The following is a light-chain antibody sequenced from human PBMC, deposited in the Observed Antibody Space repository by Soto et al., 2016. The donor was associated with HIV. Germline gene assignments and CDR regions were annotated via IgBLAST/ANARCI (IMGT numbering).Light chain of an antibody. CDR3: QQSYXTPRT. CDR2: AAS. CDR1: QSITTY. J-gene: IGKJ1*01. Sequence: DIQMTQSPSSLSASVGDRVTITCRASQSITTYLNWYQQKPGKAPNLLIYAASSLQSGVPSRFSGSGSGTDFTLTISSLQPEDFATYYCQQSYXTPRTLGQGPRSEIK. V-gene: IGKV1-39*01.